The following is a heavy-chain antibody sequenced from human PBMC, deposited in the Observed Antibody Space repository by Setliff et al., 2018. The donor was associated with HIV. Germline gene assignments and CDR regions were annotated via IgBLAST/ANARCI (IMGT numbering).Heavy chain of an antibody. J-gene: IGHJ4*02. Sequence: SETLSLTCTVSGGSISSGSYYWSWIRQPAGKGLEWIGRIYTSGSTNYNPSLKSRVTMSLDTSRDQFSLNLRSVTAADTAVYFCARLIHTGLLYFDFWGLGTLVTVPQ. CDR3: ARLIHTGLLYFDF. D-gene: IGHD2-8*02. V-gene: IGHV4-61*02. CDR2: IYTSGST. CDR1: GGSISSGSYY.